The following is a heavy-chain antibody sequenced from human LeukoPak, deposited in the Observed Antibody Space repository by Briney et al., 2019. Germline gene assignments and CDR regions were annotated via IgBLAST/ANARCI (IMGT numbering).Heavy chain of an antibody. D-gene: IGHD6-6*01. CDR3: ARARGSIAARRGNWFDP. CDR2: MNPNSGNT. J-gene: IGHJ5*02. V-gene: IGHV1-8*01. Sequence: ASVKVSCKASGYTFTSYDINWVRQATGQGLEWMGWMNPNSGNTGYAQKFQGRVTMTRNTSISTAYMELSSLRSGDTAVYYCARARGSIAARRGNWFDPWGQGILVTVSS. CDR1: GYTFTSYD.